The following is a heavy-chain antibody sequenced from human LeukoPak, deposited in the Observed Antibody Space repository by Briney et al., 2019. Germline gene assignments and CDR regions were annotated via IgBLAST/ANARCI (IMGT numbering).Heavy chain of an antibody. CDR2: ISWNSGSI. D-gene: IGHD3-22*01. Sequence: GGSLRLSCAASGFTFDDYAMHWVRQAPGKGLEWVSGISWNSGSIGYADSVKGRFTISRDNAKNSLYLQMNSLRAEDTAVYYCASVIGTGWGQGTLVTVSS. CDR3: ASVIGTG. CDR1: GFTFDDYA. V-gene: IGHV3-9*01. J-gene: IGHJ4*02.